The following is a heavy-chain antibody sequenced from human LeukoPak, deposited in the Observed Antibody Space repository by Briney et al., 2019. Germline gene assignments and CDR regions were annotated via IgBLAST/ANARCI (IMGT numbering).Heavy chain of an antibody. D-gene: IGHD6-13*01. CDR3: ARDTSSSWYRNWFDP. J-gene: IGHJ5*02. CDR2: ISAYNGNT. CDR1: GYPFASYG. V-gene: IGHV1-18*01. Sequence: GASVKVSCKASGYPFASYGISWVRQAPGQGLEWMGWISAYNGNTNYAQKLQGRVTMTTDTSTSTAYMELRSLRSDDTAVYYCARDTSSSWYRNWFDPWGQGTLVTVSS.